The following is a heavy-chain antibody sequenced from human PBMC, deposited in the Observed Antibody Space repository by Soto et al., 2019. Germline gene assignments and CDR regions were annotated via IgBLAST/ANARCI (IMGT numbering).Heavy chain of an antibody. D-gene: IGHD2-8*02. V-gene: IGHV4-4*02. CDR1: GASIKSDTW. CDR2: IYHNGRA. J-gene: IGHJ4*02. Sequence: PSETLSLTCDVSGASIKSDTWWTCVRQSPGKGLEWIGEIYHNGRAFDNPSLKGRVTISIDKSNNQFSLNLTSVTAADTAVYYCARADSVLVEKGFDLWGQGTLVTVSP. CDR3: ARADSVLVEKGFDL.